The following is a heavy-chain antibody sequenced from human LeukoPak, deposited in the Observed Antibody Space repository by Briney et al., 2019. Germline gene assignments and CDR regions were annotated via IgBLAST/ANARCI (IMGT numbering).Heavy chain of an antibody. J-gene: IGHJ4*02. D-gene: IGHD3-10*01. CDR2: IYWNDDK. Sequence: SGPTLVNPTQTLTLTCTFSGFSLSTSGVGVGWIRQPPGKALEWLALIYWNDDKRYSTSLKTRLTISKDTSKNQVVLTMTNMDPVDTATYYCARSYYYGSGSYSIDYWGQGTLVTVSS. CDR3: ARSYYYGSGSYSIDY. CDR1: GFSLSTSGVG. V-gene: IGHV2-5*01.